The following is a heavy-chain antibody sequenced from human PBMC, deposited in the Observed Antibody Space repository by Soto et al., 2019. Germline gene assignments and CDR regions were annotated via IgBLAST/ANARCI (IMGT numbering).Heavy chain of an antibody. V-gene: IGHV3-7*01. D-gene: IGHD3-10*01. CDR3: ARDFGGTYYYGSGSLY. CDR2: IKHDGSEQ. J-gene: IGHJ4*02. CDR1: GFTFDNYW. Sequence: EVQLVESGGGLVQPGGSLRLSCAASGFTFDNYWMSWVRQAPGKGLEWVAIIKHDGSEQYYGDSVKGRFTISRDNAKNSLYLQLNSLRDEDMAVYYCARDFGGTYYYGSGSLYWGQGTLVTVSS.